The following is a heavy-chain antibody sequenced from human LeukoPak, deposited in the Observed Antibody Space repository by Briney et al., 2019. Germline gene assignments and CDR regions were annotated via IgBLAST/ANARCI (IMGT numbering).Heavy chain of an antibody. D-gene: IGHD3-10*01. V-gene: IGHV3-30-3*01. CDR3: ARGDPTLYYYGSGSHLDY. CDR2: ISYDGSNK. CDR1: GFTFSSYA. J-gene: IGHJ4*02. Sequence: GGSLRLSCAASGFTFSSYAMHRVRQAPGKGLEWVAVISYDGSNKYYADSVKGRFTISRDNSKNTLYLQMNSLRAEDTAVYYCARGDPTLYYYGSGSHLDYWGQGTLVTVSS.